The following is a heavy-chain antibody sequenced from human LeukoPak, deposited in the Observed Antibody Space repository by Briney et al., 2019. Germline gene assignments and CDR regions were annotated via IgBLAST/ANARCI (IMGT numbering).Heavy chain of an antibody. CDR1: GYTFTGYY. D-gene: IGHD6-13*01. Sequence: ASVKVSCKASGYTFTGYYMHGVRQAPGQGLEWMGWINPNSGGTNYAQKFQGRVTMTRDTSISTAYMELSRLRSGDTAVYYYTRGYSNEEDAFDIWGQGTMVTVSS. CDR2: INPNSGGT. J-gene: IGHJ3*02. V-gene: IGHV1-2*02. CDR3: TRGYSNEEDAFDI.